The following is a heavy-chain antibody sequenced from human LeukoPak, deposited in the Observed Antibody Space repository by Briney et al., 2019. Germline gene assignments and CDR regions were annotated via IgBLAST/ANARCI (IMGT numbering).Heavy chain of an antibody. J-gene: IGHJ5*02. CDR3: ARQGFRRFDP. CDR1: GDSVSSNRAA. CDR2: TYYTSKWYN. Sequence: SQTLSLTCAISGDSVSSNRAAWNWFRQPPSRGPEWLGRTYYTSKWYNDYAVSVKSRITVNPDTSKNQFSLHLNSVTPEDTAVYYCARQGFRRFDPWGQGTLVTVSS. D-gene: IGHD3-3*01. V-gene: IGHV6-1*01.